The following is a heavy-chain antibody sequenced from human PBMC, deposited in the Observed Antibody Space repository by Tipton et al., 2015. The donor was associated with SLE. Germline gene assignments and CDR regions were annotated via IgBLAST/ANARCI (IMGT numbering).Heavy chain of an antibody. Sequence: TLSLTCAVSGALITRNHWSWIRQPPGKGLEWIGFISYSGSTNYNPSLKSRVTISADTSKNEFSLNLTSMTAADTAVYYCARDSSGGYNWFDPWGQGTLVTVSS. D-gene: IGHD3-22*01. CDR1: GALITRNH. V-gene: IGHV4-59*12. CDR3: ARDSSGGYNWFDP. J-gene: IGHJ5*02. CDR2: ISYSGST.